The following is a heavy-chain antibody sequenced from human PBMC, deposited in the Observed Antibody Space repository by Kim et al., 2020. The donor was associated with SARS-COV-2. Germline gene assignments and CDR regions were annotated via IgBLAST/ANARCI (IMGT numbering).Heavy chain of an antibody. Sequence: SETLSLTCSVSGGSIRSGGKFWTWIRQHPAKGLEWIGYISYSGNPHYSPSLRSRVSISLQTSENQFSLELTSVTAADTSVYYCARGQPLDYWVQGILVTV. V-gene: IGHV4-31*03. J-gene: IGHJ4*02. CDR1: GGSIRSGGKF. D-gene: IGHD2-2*01. CDR3: ARGQPLDY. CDR2: ISYSGNP.